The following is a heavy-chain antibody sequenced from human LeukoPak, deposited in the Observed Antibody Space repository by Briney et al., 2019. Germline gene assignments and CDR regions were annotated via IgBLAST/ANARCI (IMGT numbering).Heavy chain of an antibody. D-gene: IGHD2-2*01. J-gene: IGHJ4*02. CDR2: IWPDGSNK. CDR3: ARDYCRTISCLES. Sequence: GRSLRLSCAASGFTFNSYGMFWVRQAPGKGLEWVAFIWPDGSNKLYGDSVKGRFTISRDNSKNTVYLQMNSLRAEDTAVYYCARDYCRTISCLESWGQGTLVTVSS. V-gene: IGHV3-33*01. CDR1: GFTFNSYG.